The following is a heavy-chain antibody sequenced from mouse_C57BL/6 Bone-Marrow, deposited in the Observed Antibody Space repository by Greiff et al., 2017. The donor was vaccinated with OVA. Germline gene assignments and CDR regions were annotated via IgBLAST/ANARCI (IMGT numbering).Heavy chain of an antibody. V-gene: IGHV5-4*01. CDR3: ARDGYYEGVYARDY. CDR2: ISDGGSYT. D-gene: IGHD2-3*01. J-gene: IGHJ4*01. CDR1: GFTFSSYA. Sequence: EVKLMESGGGLVKPGGSLKLSCAASGFTFSSYAMSWVRQTPEKRLEWVATISDGGSYTYYPDNVKGRFTISRDNAKNNLYLQMSHLKSEDTAMYYCARDGYYEGVYARDYWGQGTSVTVSS.